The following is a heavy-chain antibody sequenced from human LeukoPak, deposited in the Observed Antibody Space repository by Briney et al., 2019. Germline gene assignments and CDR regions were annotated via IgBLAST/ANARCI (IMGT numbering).Heavy chain of an antibody. Sequence: GGSLRLSCAASGFTISIYRMNWVRQAPGKGLEWVSYITGSSSTVYYADSVKGRFTISRDNAKNSLHLQMNSLRAEDTAVYYCAKDGVRAPIAAAVTINWSDPWGQGTLVTVSS. CDR2: ITGSSSTV. CDR3: AKDGVRAPIAAAVTINWSDP. CDR1: GFTISIYR. V-gene: IGHV3-48*04. J-gene: IGHJ5*02. D-gene: IGHD6-13*01.